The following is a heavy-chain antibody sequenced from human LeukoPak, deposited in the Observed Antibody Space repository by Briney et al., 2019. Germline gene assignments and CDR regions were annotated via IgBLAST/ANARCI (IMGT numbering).Heavy chain of an antibody. CDR1: GGSINNYY. CDR3: ARDFFGDFDH. CDR2: IQYGGRT. Sequence: SETLSLTCTVSGGSINNYYWSWIRQPPGQGVEWIGYIQYGGRTYYSPSLKSRVTISMDLTKIQFSLKMSSVTAADTAVYYCARDFFGDFDHWGQGILVTVSS. D-gene: IGHD2/OR15-2a*01. V-gene: IGHV4-59*01. J-gene: IGHJ4*02.